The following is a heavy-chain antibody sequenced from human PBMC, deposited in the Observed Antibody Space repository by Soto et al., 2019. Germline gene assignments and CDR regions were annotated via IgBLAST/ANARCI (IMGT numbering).Heavy chain of an antibody. D-gene: IGHD3-22*01. CDR1: GYTFTSYA. V-gene: IGHV1-3*01. J-gene: IGHJ4*02. CDR3: AKDYYDSSGYYPPALLFDY. CDR2: INAGNGNT. Sequence: ASVKVSCKASGYTFTSYAMHWVRQAPGQRLEWMGWINAGNGNTKYSQKFQGRVAITRDTSASTAYMELSSLRSEDTAVYYCAKDYYDSSGYYPPALLFDYWGQGTRVTVSS.